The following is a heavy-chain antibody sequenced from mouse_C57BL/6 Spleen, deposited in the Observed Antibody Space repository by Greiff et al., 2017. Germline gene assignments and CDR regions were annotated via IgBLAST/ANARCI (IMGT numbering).Heavy chain of an antibody. Sequence: VQLKESGPELVKPGASVKIPCKASGYTFTDYNMDWVKQSHGKSLEWIGDINPNNGGTIYNQKFKGKATLTVDKSSSTAYMGLRSLTSEDTAVYYCARGGNYQAGFAYWGQGTLVTVSS. CDR2: INPNNGGT. J-gene: IGHJ3*01. V-gene: IGHV1-18*01. D-gene: IGHD2-1*01. CDR1: GYTFTDYN. CDR3: ARGGNYQAGFAY.